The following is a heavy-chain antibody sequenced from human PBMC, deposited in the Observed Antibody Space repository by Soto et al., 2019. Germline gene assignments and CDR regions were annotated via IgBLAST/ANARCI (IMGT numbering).Heavy chain of an antibody. J-gene: IGHJ6*02. CDR1: GDTFSRYA. V-gene: IGHV1-69*01. CDR2: IIPTFGTP. CDR3: ARVAYGDYGVDV. D-gene: IGHD4-17*01. Sequence: QVQLVQSGAEVKKPGSSVKVSCKASGDTFSRYAISWVRQAPGQGLEWMGGIIPTFGTPNYAQKFQGRVTIIADDPTSTVYMEVSSLTSEDTAMYYCARVAYGDYGVDVWGQGTTVTVSS.